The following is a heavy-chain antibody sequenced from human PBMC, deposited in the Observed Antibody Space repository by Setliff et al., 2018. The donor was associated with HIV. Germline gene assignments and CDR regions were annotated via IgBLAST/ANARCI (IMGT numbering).Heavy chain of an antibody. J-gene: IGHJ3*02. CDR3: GRVAGYCAPSRCYGYNAFDI. V-gene: IGHV4-38-2*01. Sequence: PSETLSLTCAVSGFSISSGFFWGWVRQPPGKGLEWIGSIYQSGTTYYNSSLNSRVTIAVDTSKDQFSLNLSTVTAADTAVYYCGRVAGYCAPSRCYGYNAFDIWGPGTMVT. CDR2: IYQSGTT. CDR1: GFSISSGFF. D-gene: IGHD2-15*01.